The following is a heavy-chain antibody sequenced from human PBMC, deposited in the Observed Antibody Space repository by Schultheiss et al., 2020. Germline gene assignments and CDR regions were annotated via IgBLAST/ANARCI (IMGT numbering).Heavy chain of an antibody. J-gene: IGHJ4*02. D-gene: IGHD3-10*01. V-gene: IGHV3-48*01. Sequence: GGSLRLSCAASGFTFSYYSMNWVRQAPGKGLEWVSYISSGSSTIYYADSVKGRFTISRDNAKNSLSLQMNSLRAEDTAVYYCARGNRVKGLWFVELLNYIDVWGQGTMVTVSS. CDR1: GFTFSYYS. CDR3: ARGNRVKGLWFVELLNYIDV. CDR2: ISSGSSTI.